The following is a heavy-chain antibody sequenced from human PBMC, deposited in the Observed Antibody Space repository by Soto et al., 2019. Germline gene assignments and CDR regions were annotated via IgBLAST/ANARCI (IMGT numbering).Heavy chain of an antibody. V-gene: IGHV3-21*01. J-gene: IGHJ6*02. CDR1: GFNFSSYS. D-gene: IGHD6-13*01. CDR3: ARDLKVAAAGTGYYYYGMDV. CDR2: ISRSSSNI. Sequence: EVQLVESGGGLVKPGGSLRLSCAASGFNFSSYSMSWVRQAPGKGLEWVSSISRSSSNIYYVDSVKGRFTISRDNAKNSLYLKMNSLRAEDTAVYYCARDLKVAAAGTGYYYYGMDVWGQGTTVTVSS.